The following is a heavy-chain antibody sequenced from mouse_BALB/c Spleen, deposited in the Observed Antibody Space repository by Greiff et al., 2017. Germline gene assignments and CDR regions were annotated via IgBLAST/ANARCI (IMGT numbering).Heavy chain of an antibody. CDR2: ISSGSSTI. Sequence: EVKLMESGGGLVQPGGSRKLSCAASGFTFSSFGMHWVRQAPEKGLEWVAYISSGSSTIYYADTVKGRFTISRDNPKNTLFLQMTSLRSEDTAMYYCARSYYRYGSAMDYWGQGTSVTVSS. V-gene: IGHV5-17*02. J-gene: IGHJ4*01. CDR1: GFTFSSFG. D-gene: IGHD2-14*01. CDR3: ARSYYRYGSAMDY.